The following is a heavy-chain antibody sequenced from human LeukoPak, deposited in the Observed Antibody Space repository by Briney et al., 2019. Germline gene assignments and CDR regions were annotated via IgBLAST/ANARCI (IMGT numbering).Heavy chain of an antibody. Sequence: SETLSLTCGVYGGSFSGYHRSWVRQTPGEGLEWGGAIDPYVGRNYNPSSKRRVTISVEAPQKQFSWKLNSVTRADTALYYSARQVSGRWFGDDYPYYADVWGKGTTLTISS. CDR1: GGSFSGYH. D-gene: IGHD3-10*01. J-gene: IGHJ6*03. CDR3: ARQVSGRWFGDDYPYYADV. CDR2: IDPYVGR. V-gene: IGHV4-34*01.